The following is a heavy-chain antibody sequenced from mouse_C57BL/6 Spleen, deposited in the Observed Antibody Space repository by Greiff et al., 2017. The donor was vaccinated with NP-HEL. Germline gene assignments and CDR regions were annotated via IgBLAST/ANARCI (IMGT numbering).Heavy chain of an antibody. CDR3: ARFDYGDGYALDY. Sequence: VQLQQSGPELVKPGASVKMSCKASGYTFTDYNMPWVKQSPGKSLEWIGYINPNNGGTSYNQKFKGKATLTVNTSSSTAYMELRSLTSEDCAVYYCARFDYGDGYALDYWGQGTSVTVSA. CDR2: INPNNGGT. V-gene: IGHV1-22*01. CDR1: GYTFTDYN. J-gene: IGHJ4*01. D-gene: IGHD2-4*01.